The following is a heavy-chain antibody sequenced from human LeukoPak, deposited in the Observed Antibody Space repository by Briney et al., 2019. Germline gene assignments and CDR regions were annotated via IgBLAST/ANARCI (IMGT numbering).Heavy chain of an antibody. J-gene: IGHJ4*02. CDR1: GFTVSSNY. CDR3: ARRLYGSGPDDY. Sequence: EGSLRLSCAASGFTVSSNYMSWVRQAPGKGLEWVSVIYSGGSTYYADSVKGRFTISRDNSKNTLYLQMNSLRAEDTAVYYCARRLYGSGPDDYWGQGTLVTVSS. CDR2: IYSGGST. D-gene: IGHD3-10*01. V-gene: IGHV3-66*02.